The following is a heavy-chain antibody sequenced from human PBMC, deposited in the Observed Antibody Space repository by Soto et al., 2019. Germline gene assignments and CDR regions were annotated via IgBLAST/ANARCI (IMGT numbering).Heavy chain of an antibody. CDR3: ASLYYYGSGRRNYYYGMDV. CDR1: GGSISSSSYY. D-gene: IGHD3-10*01. V-gene: IGHV4-39*01. J-gene: IGHJ6*02. Sequence: SETLSLTCTVSGGSISSSSYYWGWIRQPPGKGLEWIGSIYYSGSTYYNPSLKSRVTISVDTSKNQFSLKLSSVTAADTAVYYCASLYYYGSGRRNYYYGMDVRGQGTTVT. CDR2: IYYSGST.